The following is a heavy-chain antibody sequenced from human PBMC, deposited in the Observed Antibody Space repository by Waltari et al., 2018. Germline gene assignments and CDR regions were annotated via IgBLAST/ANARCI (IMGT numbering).Heavy chain of an antibody. Sequence: EVQLVESGGGLVKPGGSLRLSCAASGFTFSNAWMSWVRQAPGTGLEWVGRIKSKTDGGTTDYAAPVKGRFTISRDDSKNTLYLQMNSLKTEDTAVYYCTTEEGSGSRYYYGMDVWGQGTTVTVSS. J-gene: IGHJ6*02. CDR2: IKSKTDGGTT. CDR1: GFTFSNAW. CDR3: TTEEGSGSRYYYGMDV. D-gene: IGHD3-10*01. V-gene: IGHV3-15*01.